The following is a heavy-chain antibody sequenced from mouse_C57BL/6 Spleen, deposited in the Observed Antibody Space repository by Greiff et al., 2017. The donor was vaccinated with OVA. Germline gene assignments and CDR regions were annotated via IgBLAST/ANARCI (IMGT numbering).Heavy chain of an antibody. CDR3: ARDYGSRLEYFDV. CDR2: IYPGDGDT. V-gene: IGHV1-82*01. CDR1: GYAFSSSW. D-gene: IGHD1-1*01. Sequence: VQLQQSGPELVKPGASVKISCKASGYAFSSSWMNWVKQRPGKGLEWIGRIYPGDGDTNYNGKFKGKATLTADKSSSTAYMQLSSLTSEDSAVYFCARDYGSRLEYFDVWGTGTTVTVSS. J-gene: IGHJ1*03.